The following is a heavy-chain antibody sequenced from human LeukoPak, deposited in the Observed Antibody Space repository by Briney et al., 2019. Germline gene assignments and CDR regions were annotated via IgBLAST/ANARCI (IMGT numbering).Heavy chain of an antibody. D-gene: IGHD2-2*02. CDR2: ISYDRGII. V-gene: IGHV3-30*18. CDR3: LKDMGRYCSSTRCYNYYYYCMDV. CDR1: GFTFSSSG. J-gene: IGHJ6*02. Sequence: GGSLRLSCAASGFTFSSSGLHWVRQAPGKGLGWVAVISYDRGIIYYAESVKGRFTISRDNSKNTMYLQRSSLRAEDTAVYYCLKDMGRYCSSTRCYNYYYYCMDVWGQGTTVTVYS.